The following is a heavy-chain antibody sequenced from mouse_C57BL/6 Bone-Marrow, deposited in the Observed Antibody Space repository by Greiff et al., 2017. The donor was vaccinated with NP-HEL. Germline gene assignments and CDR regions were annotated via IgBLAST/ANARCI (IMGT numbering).Heavy chain of an antibody. CDR1: GFTFSSYA. CDR2: ISSGGDYI. CDR3: TRGDWAFAY. J-gene: IGHJ3*01. D-gene: IGHD4-1*01. Sequence: EVMLVESGEGLVKPGGSLKLSCAASGFTFSSYAMSWVRQTPEKRLEWVAYISSGGDYIYYADTVKGRFTISRDNARNTLYLQMSSLQSEDTAMYYCTRGDWAFAYWGQGTLVTVSA. V-gene: IGHV5-9-1*02.